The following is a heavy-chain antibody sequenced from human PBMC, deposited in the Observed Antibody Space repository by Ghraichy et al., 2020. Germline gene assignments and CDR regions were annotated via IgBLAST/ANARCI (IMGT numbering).Heavy chain of an antibody. V-gene: IGHV4-59*01. J-gene: IGHJ4*02. D-gene: IGHD2-8*01. CDR3: ARASNGVCYD. Sequence: SETLSLTCTVSGGSISSYYWSWIRQPPGKGLEWIGYIYYSGSTNYNPSLKSRVTISVDTSKNQFSLKLSSVTAADTAVYYCARASNGVCYDWGQGTLVTVSS. CDR1: GGSISSYY. CDR2: IYYSGST.